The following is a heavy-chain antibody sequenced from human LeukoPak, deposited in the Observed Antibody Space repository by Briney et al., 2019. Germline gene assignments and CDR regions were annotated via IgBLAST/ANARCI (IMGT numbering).Heavy chain of an antibody. CDR3: AKESTVTPGNVNWFDT. V-gene: IGHV3-23*01. D-gene: IGHD4-17*01. CDR1: GFTFSIYA. J-gene: IGHJ5*02. Sequence: GGSLRLSCATSGFTFSIYAMTWVRQAPGKGLEWVSTISGSGGNTSYADSVKGRFTISRDNSENTLYLQMNRLRAEDTAVYYCAKESTVTPGNVNWFDTWGQGTLVTVSS. CDR2: ISGSGGNT.